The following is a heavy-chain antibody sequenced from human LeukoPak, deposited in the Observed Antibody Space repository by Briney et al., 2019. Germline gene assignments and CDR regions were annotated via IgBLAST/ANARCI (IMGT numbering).Heavy chain of an antibody. J-gene: IGHJ4*02. Sequence: ASLRVSCKASGYTFTHYYIHWVRQAPGQGLEGRGWINPNSGGTNYAQKFQDRVTMTRGTSISTAYMELSSLRSDDTAVYYCARALPMFRGLTSWDYWGQGTLVIVSS. V-gene: IGHV1-2*02. CDR2: INPNSGGT. CDR1: GYTFTHYY. D-gene: IGHD3-10*01. CDR3: ARALPMFRGLTSWDY.